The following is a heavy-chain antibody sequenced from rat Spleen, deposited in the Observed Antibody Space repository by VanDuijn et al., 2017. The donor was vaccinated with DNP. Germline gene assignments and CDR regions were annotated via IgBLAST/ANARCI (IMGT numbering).Heavy chain of an antibody. CDR3: TTGGGPLY. Sequence: EVQLVESGGGLVQPGRSMKLSCAASGFTFSSFPMAWVRQAPTGGLEWVATISASGGSTYYRDSVKGRFTVSRDNAQSTLYLHLTSLRSEDTATYYCTTGGGPLYWGQGVMVTVSS. J-gene: IGHJ2*01. CDR1: GFTFSSFP. CDR2: ISASGGST. V-gene: IGHV5-46*01. D-gene: IGHD3-1*01.